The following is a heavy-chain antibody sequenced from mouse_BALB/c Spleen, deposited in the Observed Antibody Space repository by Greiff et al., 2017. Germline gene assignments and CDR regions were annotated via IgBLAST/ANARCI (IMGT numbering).Heavy chain of an antibody. CDR3: AREGYDYDEGGAMDY. D-gene: IGHD2-4*01. CDR2: INSNGGST. V-gene: IGHV5-6-3*01. CDR1: GFTFSSYG. J-gene: IGHJ4*01. Sequence: EVMLVESGGGLVQPGGSLKLSCAASGFTFSSYGMSWVRQTPDKRLELVATINSNGGSTYYPDSVKGRFTISRDNAKNTLYLQMSSLKSEDTAMYYCAREGYDYDEGGAMDYWGQGTSVTVSS.